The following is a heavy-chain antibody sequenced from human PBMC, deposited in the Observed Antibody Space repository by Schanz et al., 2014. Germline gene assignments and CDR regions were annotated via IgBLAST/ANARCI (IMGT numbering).Heavy chain of an antibody. CDR3: ARPALWFGDNCFDP. CDR1: GFTFSSHW. V-gene: IGHV3-74*01. D-gene: IGHD3-10*01. CDR2: IKSDGSST. Sequence: EVQLVQSGGGLVQPGGSLRLSCAASGFTFSSHWMHWVRQDPGKGLVWVARIKSDGSSTSYADSVKGRFTISRDNAKNTLYLQMNSLRAEDTAVYYCARPALWFGDNCFDPWGQGTLVIVSS. J-gene: IGHJ5*02.